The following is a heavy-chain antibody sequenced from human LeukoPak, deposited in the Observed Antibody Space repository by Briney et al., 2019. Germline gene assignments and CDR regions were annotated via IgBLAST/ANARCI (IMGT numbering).Heavy chain of an antibody. D-gene: IGHD6-19*01. J-gene: IGHJ4*02. V-gene: IGHV1-69*13. Sequence: SVKVSCKASGGTFSIYAISWVRQAPGQGLEWMAGIIPIFGTANYAQKFQGRVTITADESTSTAYMELSSLRSEDTAVYYCAKASGWSNYFDYWGQGTLVTVSS. CDR2: IIPIFGTA. CDR3: AKASGWSNYFDY. CDR1: GGTFSIYA.